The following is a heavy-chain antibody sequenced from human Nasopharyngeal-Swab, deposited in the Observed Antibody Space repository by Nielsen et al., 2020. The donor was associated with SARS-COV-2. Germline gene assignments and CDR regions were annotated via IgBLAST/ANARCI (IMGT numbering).Heavy chain of an antibody. V-gene: IGHV3-23*01. CDR1: GFTFINYA. D-gene: IGHD3-10*01. Sequence: GGSLRLSCAASGFTFINYAMSWVRQAPGKGLEWVSAISGSGGSTYYADSVKGRFTISRDNSKNTLYLQMNSLTAEDTAVFYCARGLVWFGEYNFMDVWGKGTMVTVSS. CDR2: ISGSGGST. J-gene: IGHJ6*03. CDR3: ARGLVWFGEYNFMDV.